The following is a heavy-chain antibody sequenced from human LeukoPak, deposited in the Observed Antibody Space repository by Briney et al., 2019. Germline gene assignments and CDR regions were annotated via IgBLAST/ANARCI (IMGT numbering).Heavy chain of an antibody. CDR1: GITFRNYW. CDR2: INQDSSEK. CDR3: AMKAVPRPRLYDAFDF. Sequence: GGSLRLSCVASGITFRNYWMSWVRQAPGKGLEWVANINQDSSEKYYVDSVKGRFTISRDNAKNSLYLQLNTLRADDTAVYYCAMKAVPRPRLYDAFDFWGQGTVVTVSS. D-gene: IGHD3-16*02. V-gene: IGHV3-7*03. J-gene: IGHJ3*01.